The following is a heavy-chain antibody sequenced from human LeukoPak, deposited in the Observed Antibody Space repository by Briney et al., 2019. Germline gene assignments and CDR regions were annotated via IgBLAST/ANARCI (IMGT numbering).Heavy chain of an antibody. J-gene: IGHJ6*02. Sequence: SETLSLTCTVSGGSISSSSYYWGWIRQPPGQGLEWIGSIYYSGSTYYNPSLKSRVTISVDTSKNQFSLKLSSVTAADTAVYYCARERHCSSTSCYRHYYYGMDVWGQGTTVTVSS. D-gene: IGHD2-2*01. CDR1: GGSISSSSYY. V-gene: IGHV4-39*07. CDR3: ARERHCSSTSCYRHYYYGMDV. CDR2: IYYSGST.